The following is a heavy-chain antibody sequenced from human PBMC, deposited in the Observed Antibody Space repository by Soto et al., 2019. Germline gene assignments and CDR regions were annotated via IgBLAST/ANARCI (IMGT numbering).Heavy chain of an antibody. CDR3: ARHSNEYRKSLDY. CDR1: CDRMSGYY. J-gene: IGHJ4*02. CDR2: IYYSGSS. Sequence: LPLTCTVSCDRMSGYYWSWIRQPPGKGLEWIAYIYYSGSSNSNPSLKSRVTISVDTSKNQFSLKLSSVTAADTAVYYCARHSNEYRKSLDYWGQGTLVTVS. D-gene: IGHD1-1*01. V-gene: IGHV4-59*08.